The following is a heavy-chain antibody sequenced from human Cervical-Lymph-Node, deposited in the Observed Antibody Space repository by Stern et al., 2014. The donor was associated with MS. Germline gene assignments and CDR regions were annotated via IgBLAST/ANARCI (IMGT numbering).Heavy chain of an antibody. Sequence: EVQLVESGGGVIQPGGSLRLPCTASGFIVSRDYMTWVGQAPGKGLGWVSLITNVGSTFYTDSVKGRFTISRDDSKNTVYLHMTSLRAEDTAMYYCARDTSSPERSDWWGQGTLVTVSS. CDR1: GFIVSRDY. J-gene: IGHJ4*02. V-gene: IGHV3-53*01. CDR2: ITNVGST. CDR3: ARDTSSPERSDW. D-gene: IGHD1-1*01.